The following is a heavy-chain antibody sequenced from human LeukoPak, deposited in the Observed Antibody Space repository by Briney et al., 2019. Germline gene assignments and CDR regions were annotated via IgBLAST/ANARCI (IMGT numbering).Heavy chain of an antibody. J-gene: IGHJ4*02. CDR1: GGSISSSSYY. V-gene: IGHV3-23*01. CDR2: ISGSGGST. CDR3: AKGVDFDY. Sequence: PSETLSLTCTVSGGSISSSSYYWGWIRQPPGKGLEWVSAISGSGGSTYYADSVKGRFTISRDNSKNTLYLQMNSLRAEDTAVYYCAKGVDFDYWGQGTLVTVSS.